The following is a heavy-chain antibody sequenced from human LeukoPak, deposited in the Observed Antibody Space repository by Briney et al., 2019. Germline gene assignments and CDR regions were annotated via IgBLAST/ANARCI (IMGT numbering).Heavy chain of an antibody. V-gene: IGHV3-21*01. CDR2: ITSSSSYI. CDR3: ARGGVLLWFGELYPYYFDY. J-gene: IGHJ4*02. CDR1: GFTFSSYS. D-gene: IGHD3-10*01. Sequence: GGSLRLSCAASGFTFSSYSMNWVRQAPGKGLDWVSSITSSSSYIYYADSVKGRFTISRDNAKNSLYLQMNSLRAEDTAVYYCARGGVLLWFGELYPYYFDYWGQGTLVTVSS.